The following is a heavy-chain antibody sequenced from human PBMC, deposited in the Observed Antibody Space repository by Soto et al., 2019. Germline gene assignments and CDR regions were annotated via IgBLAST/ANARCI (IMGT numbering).Heavy chain of an antibody. D-gene: IGHD3-3*01. CDR2: INSDGTSS. CDR1: GLTFRRYW. V-gene: IGHV3-74*03. Sequence: GGSLRLSCEASGLTFRRYWMHWVRQVPGKGLVWVSSINSDGTSSTYADSVKGRFTISRDNAKNTVYLQMNSLRDEDTAIYYCSSYDFLSVLHLPYAWGQETLVTVSS. CDR3: SSYDFLSVLHLPYA. J-gene: IGHJ4*03.